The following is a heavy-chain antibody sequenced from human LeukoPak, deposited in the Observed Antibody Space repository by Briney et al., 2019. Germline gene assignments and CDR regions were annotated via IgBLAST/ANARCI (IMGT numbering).Heavy chain of an antibody. CDR1: GFTFSSYA. CDR2: ISGSGGTT. CDR3: ARDPTRIRHFDY. D-gene: IGHD3-3*02. Sequence: GGSLRLSCAASGFTFSSYAMSWVRQAPGKGLEWVSAISGSGGTTYYADSMKGRFTISRDNSKNTLYLQMNSLRAEDTAVYYCARDPTRIRHFDYWGQGTLVTVSS. J-gene: IGHJ4*02. V-gene: IGHV3-23*01.